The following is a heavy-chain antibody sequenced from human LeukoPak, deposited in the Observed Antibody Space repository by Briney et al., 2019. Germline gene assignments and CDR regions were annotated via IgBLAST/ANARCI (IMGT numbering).Heavy chain of an antibody. J-gene: IGHJ4*02. Sequence: PSETLSLTCTVSGGSISSSSYNWGWIRQPPGKGLEWIGEINHSGSTNYNPSLKSRVTISVDTSKNQFSLKLSSVTAADTAVYYCARVGYSYGYGGDYWGQGTLVTVSS. CDR2: INHSGST. CDR1: GGSISSSSYN. D-gene: IGHD5-18*01. V-gene: IGHV4-39*07. CDR3: ARVGYSYGYGGDY.